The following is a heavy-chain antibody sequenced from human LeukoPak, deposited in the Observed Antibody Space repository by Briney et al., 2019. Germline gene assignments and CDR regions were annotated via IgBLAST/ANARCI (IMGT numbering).Heavy chain of an antibody. V-gene: IGHV1-8*02. J-gene: IGHJ5*02. Sequence: GASVKVSCKASGGTFSSYAINWVRQATGQGLEWMGWMNPNSGNTGYAQKFQGRVTMTRNTSISTAYMELSSLRSEDTAVYYCARYYYYGSGSYYFNWFDPWGQGTLVTVSS. CDR3: ARYYYYGSGSYYFNWFDP. CDR2: MNPNSGNT. D-gene: IGHD3-10*01. CDR1: GGTFSSYA.